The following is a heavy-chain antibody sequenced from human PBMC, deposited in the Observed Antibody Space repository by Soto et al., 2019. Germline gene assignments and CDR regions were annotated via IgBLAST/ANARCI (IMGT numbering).Heavy chain of an antibody. CDR1: GVSISSGTW. Sequence: SETLSLTCAVSGVSISSGTWWTWVRQTPQRGLEYIGEIFHDGTANYYPSFERRVAISVDTSKNQFSLKLTSVTAADTAIYFCARLVYDTRLNYMYFDFWGQGALVTVSS. J-gene: IGHJ4*02. V-gene: IGHV4-4*02. D-gene: IGHD3-10*01. CDR3: ARLVYDTRLNYMYFDF. CDR2: IFHDGTA.